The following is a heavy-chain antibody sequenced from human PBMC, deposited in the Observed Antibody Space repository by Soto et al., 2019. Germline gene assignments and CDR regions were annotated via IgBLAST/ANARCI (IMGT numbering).Heavy chain of an antibody. CDR2: ISSSNNYI. CDR1: GFTFSDYY. Sequence: QVQLVESGGGLVKPGGSLRLSCAASGFTFSDYYMSWIRQAPGKGLEWVTFISSSNNYIQYADSVKGRFTVSRDNAKNSLFLQMNSLRAEDTAVYYCAREGYCSSTTCHYGMGVWGQGTTVTVSS. CDR3: AREGYCSSTTCHYGMGV. V-gene: IGHV3-11*06. J-gene: IGHJ6*02. D-gene: IGHD2-2*01.